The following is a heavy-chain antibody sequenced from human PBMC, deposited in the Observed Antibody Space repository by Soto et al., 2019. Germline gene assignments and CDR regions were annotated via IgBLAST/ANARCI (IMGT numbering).Heavy chain of an antibody. D-gene: IGHD3-9*01. CDR2: IYYSGST. J-gene: IGHJ4*02. CDR1: GGSISSSSYY. Sequence: SETLSLTCTVSGGSISSSSYYWGWIPQPPGKGLEWIGSIYYSGSTYYNPSLKSRVTISVDTSKNQFSLKLSSVTAADTAVYYCARLPTGFINDFDYWGQGTLVTVSS. CDR3: ARLPTGFINDFDY. V-gene: IGHV4-39*01.